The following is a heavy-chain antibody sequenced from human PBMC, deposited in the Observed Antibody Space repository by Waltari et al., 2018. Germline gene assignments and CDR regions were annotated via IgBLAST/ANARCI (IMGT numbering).Heavy chain of an antibody. D-gene: IGHD3-10*01. CDR2: IYHSGST. V-gene: IGHV4-38-2*02. J-gene: IGHJ6*02. Sequence: QVQLQESGPGLVKPSETLSLTCAVSGYSISSGYSWGWIRQPPGHGLEWLGSIYHSGSTYYNPSLKSRVTISVDTSKNQFSLKLSSVTAADTAVYYCARDGRGYGSGSYSYYYGMDVWGQGTTVTVSS. CDR1: GYSISSGYS. CDR3: ARDGRGYGSGSYSYYYGMDV.